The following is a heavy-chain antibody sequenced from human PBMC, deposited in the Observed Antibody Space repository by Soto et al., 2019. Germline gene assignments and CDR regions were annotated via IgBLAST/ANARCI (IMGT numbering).Heavy chain of an antibody. V-gene: IGHV3-11*06. CDR1: GFTFSDYY. J-gene: IGHJ4*02. CDR3: ARVPPTVTMGVDY. D-gene: IGHD4-17*01. Sequence: PGSSLRLSCAASGFTFSDYYMSWIRQAPGKGLEWVSYISSSSSYTNYADSVKGRFTISRDNAKNSLYLQMNSLRAEDTAVYYWARVPPTVTMGVDYWGQGTLVTVSS. CDR2: ISSSSSYT.